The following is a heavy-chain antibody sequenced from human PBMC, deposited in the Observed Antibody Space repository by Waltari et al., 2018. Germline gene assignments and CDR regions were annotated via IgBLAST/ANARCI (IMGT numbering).Heavy chain of an antibody. V-gene: IGHV3-48*03. Sequence: EVQLVESGGGLVQPGGSLRLFCAASGFRFRNYEMNWVRQAPGKGLEWVAYISSGASIIYYADSVKGRFTISRDNAKNSVYLQMSSLRAEDTAIYYCARGEGGANEYWGQGTLVTVSA. CDR3: ARGEGGANEY. J-gene: IGHJ4*02. CDR2: ISSGASII. D-gene: IGHD1-26*01. CDR1: GFRFRNYE.